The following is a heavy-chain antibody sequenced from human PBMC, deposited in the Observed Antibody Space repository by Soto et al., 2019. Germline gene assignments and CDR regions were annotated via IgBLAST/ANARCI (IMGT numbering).Heavy chain of an antibody. J-gene: IGHJ4*02. V-gene: IGHV4-34*01. CDR1: GGSFSGYY. CDR3: ARATHIVVVTAIPFDY. Sequence: ASETLSLTCAVYGGSFSGYYWSWIRQPPGKGLEWIGEINHSGSTNYNPSLKSRVTISVDTSKNQFSLKLSSVTAADTAVYYCARATHIVVVTAIPFDYWGQGTLVTVSS. D-gene: IGHD2-21*02. CDR2: INHSGST.